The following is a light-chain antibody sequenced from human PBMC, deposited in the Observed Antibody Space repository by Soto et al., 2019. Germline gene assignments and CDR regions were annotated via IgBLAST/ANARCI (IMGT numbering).Light chain of an antibody. CDR1: QTVSLSY. Sequence: EVLLTQSPGTLSLSPGERATLSCRASQTVSLSYLAWYQQKPGQAPRLLIYGASSRATGIPDRFSGGGSGTDFTLTISRLEPQDFAMYYCQQYFTSPLTFGGGTKVEIK. CDR2: GAS. J-gene: IGKJ4*01. V-gene: IGKV3-20*01. CDR3: QQYFTSPLT.